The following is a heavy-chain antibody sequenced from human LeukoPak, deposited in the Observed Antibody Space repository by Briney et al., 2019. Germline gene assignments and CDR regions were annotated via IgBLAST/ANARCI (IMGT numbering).Heavy chain of an antibody. D-gene: IGHD6-13*01. V-gene: IGHV3-23*01. CDR1: GFTFSSYA. CDR3: AKGAGYSSNWNFDY. CDR2: ISGRGDST. J-gene: IGHJ4*02. Sequence: GGSLRLSCAASGFTFSSYAMSWVRQAPGKGLEWVSTISGRGDSTYYADSVKGRFTISRDNSKNTLYLQMNSLRLEDTAEYYCAKGAGYSSNWNFDYWGQGTLVTVSS.